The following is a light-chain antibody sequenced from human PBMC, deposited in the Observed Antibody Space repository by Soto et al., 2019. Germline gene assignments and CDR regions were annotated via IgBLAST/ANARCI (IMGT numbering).Light chain of an antibody. CDR2: QAS. CDR3: QQYNGASRT. Sequence: DIPMTQSPSTLSASVGDRVTITCRASQSISDWLAWYQQKPGKAPKVLIYQASNLESGVPSRFSGSGSGTEFTLTVSSLQPDDLATYYCQQYNGASRTFGQGTKVDIK. J-gene: IGKJ1*01. CDR1: QSISDW. V-gene: IGKV1-5*03.